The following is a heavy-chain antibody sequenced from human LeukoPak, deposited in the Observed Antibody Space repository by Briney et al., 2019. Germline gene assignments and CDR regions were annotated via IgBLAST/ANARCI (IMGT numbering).Heavy chain of an antibody. V-gene: IGHV3-48*01. CDR1: GFTFSSYS. Sequence: TGGSLRLSCAASGFTFSSYSMNWVRQAPGKGLEWVSYISASGSTIYYADSVKGRFTISRDNAENSLSLYLQMNSLRAEDTAVYYCARAGGGAVAGAYYFDYWGQGTLVTVSS. D-gene: IGHD6-19*01. CDR3: ARAGGGAVAGAYYFDY. J-gene: IGHJ4*02. CDR2: ISASGSTI.